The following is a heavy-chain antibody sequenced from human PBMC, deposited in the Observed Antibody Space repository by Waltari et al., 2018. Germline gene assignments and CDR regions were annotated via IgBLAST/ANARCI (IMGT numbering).Heavy chain of an antibody. CDR3: ARDQVAGPRSGYYFDY. V-gene: IGHV3-53*01. D-gene: IGHD6-19*01. CDR1: GFTVSSNY. Sequence: EVQLVESGGGLIQPGGSLRLSCAASGFTVSSNYMSWVRQAPGTGLEWVSVIYSGGSTYYADSGKGRFTISRDNSKNTLYLQMNSLRAEDTAVYYCARDQVAGPRSGYYFDYWGQGTLVTVSS. CDR2: IYSGGST. J-gene: IGHJ4*02.